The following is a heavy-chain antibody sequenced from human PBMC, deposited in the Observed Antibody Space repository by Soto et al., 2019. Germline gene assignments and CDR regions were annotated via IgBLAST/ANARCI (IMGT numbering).Heavy chain of an antibody. D-gene: IGHD2-15*01. CDR2: IYWDDDK. CDR3: AYMPCSGGSCSWFSFSGMDV. J-gene: IGHJ6*02. V-gene: IGHV2-5*02. Sequence: QITLKESGPTLVKPTQTLTLTCTFSGFSLSTSGVGVAWLRQPPVNALVWLALIYWDDDKRYRPSLESRLTITKDTSKNQVVLTTTNMDSVDTATYYCAYMPCSGGSCSWFSFSGMDVWGQGTTVTVSS. CDR1: GFSLSTSGVG.